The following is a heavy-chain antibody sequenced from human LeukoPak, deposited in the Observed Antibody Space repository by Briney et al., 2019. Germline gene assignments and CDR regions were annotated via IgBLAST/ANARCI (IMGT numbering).Heavy chain of an antibody. CDR1: GFTFGDYA. CDR2: IRSKAYGGTT. D-gene: IGHD3-3*01. V-gene: IGHV3-49*03. CDR3: TRGAPPVLRFFG. Sequence: QPGGSLRLSCTASGFTFGDYAMSWFRQVPGKGLEWVGFIRSKAYGGTTEYAASVKGRFTISRDDSKSIAYLQMNSLKTEDTAVYYCTRGAPPVLRFFGWGQGTLVTVSS. J-gene: IGHJ4*02.